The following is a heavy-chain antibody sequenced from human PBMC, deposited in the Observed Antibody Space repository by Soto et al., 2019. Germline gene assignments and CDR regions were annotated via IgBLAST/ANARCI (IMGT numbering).Heavy chain of an antibody. J-gene: IGHJ3*02. V-gene: IGHV3-15*01. CDR3: TTVLAPDSSGYYYAFDI. D-gene: IGHD3-22*01. CDR1: GFTFSNAW. CDR2: IKSKTDGGTT. Sequence: GGSLRLSCAASGFTFSNAWMSWVRQAPGKGLEWVGRIKSKTDGGTTDYAAPVKGRFTISRDDSKNTLYLQMNSLKTEETAVYCCTTVLAPDSSGYYYAFDIWGQGTMVTVSS.